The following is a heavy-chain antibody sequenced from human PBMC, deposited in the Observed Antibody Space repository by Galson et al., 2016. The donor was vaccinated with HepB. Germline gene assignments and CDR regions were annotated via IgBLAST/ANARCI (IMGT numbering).Heavy chain of an antibody. J-gene: IGHJ4*02. D-gene: IGHD6-13*01. CDR3: AKDRHSSSWYWGYFDD. Sequence: SLRLSCAASGFSLSSYGIHWVRQAPGTGLEWVAVIWSDGNNKNYGDTVKGRFTISRDKLRNTVFLQMNSLRAEDTAVYYCAKDRHSSSWYWGYFDDWGQGTRVTVSS. CDR1: GFSLSSYG. CDR2: IWSDGNNK. V-gene: IGHV3-33*03.